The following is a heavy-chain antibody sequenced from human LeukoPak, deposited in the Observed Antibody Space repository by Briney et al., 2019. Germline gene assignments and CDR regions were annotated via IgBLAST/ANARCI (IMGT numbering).Heavy chain of an antibody. J-gene: IGHJ4*02. CDR3: ARGPRYYGSGSYDY. CDR1: GFTFSSYA. Sequence: GRSLRLSCAASGFTFSSYAMHWVRQAPGKGLEWVAVISYDGSNKYYADSVKGRFTISRDNSKNTLYLQMNSLRAEDTAVYYCARGPRYYGSGSYDYWGQGTLVTVSS. CDR2: ISYDGSNK. V-gene: IGHV3-30*04. D-gene: IGHD3-10*01.